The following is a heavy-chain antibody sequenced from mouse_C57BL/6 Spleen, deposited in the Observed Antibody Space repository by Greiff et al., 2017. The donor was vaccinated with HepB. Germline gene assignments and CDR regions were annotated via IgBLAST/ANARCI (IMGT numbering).Heavy chain of an antibody. CDR1: GFSFNTYA. CDR2: IRSKSNNYAT. V-gene: IGHV10-1*01. Sequence: EVQRVESGGGLVQPKGSLKLSCAASGFSFNTYAMNWVRQAPGKGLEWVARIRSKSNNYATYYADSVKDRFTISRDVSESMLYLQMNNLKTEDTAMYYCVRHGYYYAMDYWGQGTSVTVSS. CDR3: VRHGYYYAMDY. J-gene: IGHJ4*01.